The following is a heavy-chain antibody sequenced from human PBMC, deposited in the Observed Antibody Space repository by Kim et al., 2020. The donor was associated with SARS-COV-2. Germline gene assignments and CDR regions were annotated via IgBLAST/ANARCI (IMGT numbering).Heavy chain of an antibody. V-gene: IGHV3-30*03. J-gene: IGHJ6*01. Sequence: GRSLRLSCAASGFTFSSYGMHWVRQAPGKGLEWVAVISYDGSNKYYADSVKGRFTISRDNSKNTLYLQMNSLRAEDTAVYYCATDIMITFGGVIPTDYY. CDR2: ISYDGSNK. CDR1: GFTFSSYG. CDR3: ATDIMITFGGVIPTDYY. D-gene: IGHD3-16*02.